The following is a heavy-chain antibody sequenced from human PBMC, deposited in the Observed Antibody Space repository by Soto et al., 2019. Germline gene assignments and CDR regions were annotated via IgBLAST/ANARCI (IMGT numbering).Heavy chain of an antibody. CDR1: GGSISTYY. CDR2: IYYSGST. Sequence: SETLSLTCSVSGGSISTYYWGWIRQPPGKGLEWIGDIYYSGSTNYNPSLKSRVAISVDTSKNQLSLKLTSVTAADTAVYYCARHLVSTRSLDNWGQGTLVTVSS. D-gene: IGHD3-9*01. J-gene: IGHJ4*02. V-gene: IGHV4-59*08. CDR3: ARHLVSTRSLDN.